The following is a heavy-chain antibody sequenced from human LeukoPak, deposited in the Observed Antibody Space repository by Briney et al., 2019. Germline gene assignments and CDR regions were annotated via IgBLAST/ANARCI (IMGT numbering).Heavy chain of an antibody. CDR1: GCTFTSYG. D-gene: IGHD5-12*01. CDR3: AITTVDIVATFDP. V-gene: IGHV1-18*01. J-gene: IGHJ5*02. CDR2: ISAYNGNT. Sequence: ASVKVSCKASGCTFTSYGISWVRQAPGQGLEWMGWISAYNGNTNYAQKLQGRVTMTTDTSTSTAYMELRSLRSDDTAVYYCAITTVDIVATFDPWGQGTLVTVSS.